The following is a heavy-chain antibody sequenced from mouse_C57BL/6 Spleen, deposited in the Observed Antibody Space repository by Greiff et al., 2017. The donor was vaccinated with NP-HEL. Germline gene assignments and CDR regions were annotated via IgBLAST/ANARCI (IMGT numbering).Heavy chain of an antibody. D-gene: IGHD1-1*01. CDR2: IYPGDGDT. V-gene: IGHV1-80*01. J-gene: IGHJ2*01. Sequence: VKLVESGAELVKPGASVKISCKASGYAFSSYWMNWVKQRPGKGLEWIGQIYPGDGDTNYNGKFKGKATLTADKSSSTAYMQLSSLTSEDSAVYFCARGGWYTTGGFDYWGQGTTLTVSS. CDR3: ARGGWYTTGGFDY. CDR1: GYAFSSYW.